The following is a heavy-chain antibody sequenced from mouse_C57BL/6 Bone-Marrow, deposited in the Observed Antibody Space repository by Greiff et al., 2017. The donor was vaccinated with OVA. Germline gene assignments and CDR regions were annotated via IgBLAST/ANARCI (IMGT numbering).Heavy chain of an antibody. Sequence: EVKLQESGPGLVKPSQSLSLTCSVTGYSITSGYYWNWIRQFPGNQLEWMGYISYDGSNNYNPSLKNRISITRDTSKNQFFLKLNSVTTEDTAAYDCARYYDPFAYWGQGTLVTVSA. V-gene: IGHV3-6*01. J-gene: IGHJ3*01. CDR3: ARYYDPFAY. D-gene: IGHD2-4*01. CDR1: GYSITSGYY. CDR2: ISYDGSN.